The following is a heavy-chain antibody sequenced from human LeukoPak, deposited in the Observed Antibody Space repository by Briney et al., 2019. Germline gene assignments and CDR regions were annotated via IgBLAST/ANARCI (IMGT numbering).Heavy chain of an antibody. D-gene: IGHD3-3*01. V-gene: IGHV1-18*01. CDR2: LNAYNGNT. J-gene: IGHJ4*02. CDR3: ARAPGEYDFWSGPFDY. CDR1: GYSFTTYG. Sequence: GAAVKVSCRTSGYSFTTYGISWVRQAPGPAREWMGWLNAYNGNTIYAQKPQGRVTMTTDTSASTTYMELRSLRSEDTAVYYCARAPGEYDFWSGPFDYWGRGTRVTVSS.